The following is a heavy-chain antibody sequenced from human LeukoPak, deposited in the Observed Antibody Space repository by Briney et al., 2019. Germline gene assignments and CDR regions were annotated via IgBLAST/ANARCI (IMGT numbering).Heavy chain of an antibody. Sequence: PGGPLRLSCVASGFTFKNYVMNWVRQAPGKGLEWLATIYGSGVSISYAASVKGRFTISRDNSNNTLYLQMNSLRAEDTAMYYCAEDLGWELPAEAYWGQGILVTVSS. CDR3: AEDLGWELPAEAY. V-gene: IGHV3-23*01. D-gene: IGHD1-26*01. CDR2: IYGSGVSI. CDR1: GFTFKNYV. J-gene: IGHJ4*02.